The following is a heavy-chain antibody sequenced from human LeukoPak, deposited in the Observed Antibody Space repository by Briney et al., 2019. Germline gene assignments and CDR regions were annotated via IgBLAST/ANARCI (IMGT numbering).Heavy chain of an antibody. CDR3: AKDDGYTDS. J-gene: IGHJ4*02. CDR1: GITFSSYA. CDR2: ISGSGAGT. Sequence: PGGSLRLSCAASGITFSSYAMSWVRQAPGKGLEWVSGISGSGAGTYYPDSVKGRFTISRDNSKNTLYLQMYSLRAEDTAVYYCAKDDGYTDSWGQGTLVTVSS. V-gene: IGHV3-23*01. D-gene: IGHD5-24*01.